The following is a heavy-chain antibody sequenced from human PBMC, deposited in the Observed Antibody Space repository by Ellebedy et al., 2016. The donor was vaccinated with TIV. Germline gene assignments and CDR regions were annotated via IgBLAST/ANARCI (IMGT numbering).Heavy chain of an antibody. J-gene: IGHJ3*01. V-gene: IGHV1-2*02. CDR2: INPKSGDT. CDR1: GYTFTGHY. D-gene: IGHD2-15*01. Sequence: AASVKVSCKTSGYTFTGHYINWVRQAPGQGPEWMGWINPKSGDTKSAQVFQGRVTVTRDTSSRTVYMELRTLTSDDTAVYFCARDGGCSGDGTCYVANALDVWGQGTKVIVSS. CDR3: ARDGGCSGDGTCYVANALDV.